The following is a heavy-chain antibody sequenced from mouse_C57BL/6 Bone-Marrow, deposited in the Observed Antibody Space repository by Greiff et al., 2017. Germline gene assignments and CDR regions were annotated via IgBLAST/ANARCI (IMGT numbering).Heavy chain of an antibody. CDR3: ARALRYSNYEGFAY. CDR1: GFTFTDYY. V-gene: IGHV1-36*01. Sequence: DVKLVESGPVLVKPGPSVKISCKASGFTFTDYYMHWVKQSHGKSLEWIGLVYPYNGGTSYNQKFKGKATLTVDTSSSTAYMELNSLTSEDSAVYYCARALRYSNYEGFAYWGQGTLVTVSA. CDR2: VYPYNGGT. J-gene: IGHJ3*01. D-gene: IGHD2-5*01.